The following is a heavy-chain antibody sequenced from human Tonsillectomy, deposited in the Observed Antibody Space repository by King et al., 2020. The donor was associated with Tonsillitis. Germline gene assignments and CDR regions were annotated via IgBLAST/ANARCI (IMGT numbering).Heavy chain of an antibody. CDR2: ISVDGSNK. Sequence: VQLVQSGGGVVQPGRSLRLSCVASGFSFGAYGMHWVRQAPGKGLEWVAVISVDGSNKYYAESVRGRFTISRDNSKNTLFLQMNSLRPDDTASYYCGKSLYRGYAVWEPIDFWGQGTLVIVSA. V-gene: IGHV3-30*18. CDR1: GFSFGAYG. D-gene: IGHD6-25*01. J-gene: IGHJ4*02. CDR3: GKSLYRGYAVWEPIDF.